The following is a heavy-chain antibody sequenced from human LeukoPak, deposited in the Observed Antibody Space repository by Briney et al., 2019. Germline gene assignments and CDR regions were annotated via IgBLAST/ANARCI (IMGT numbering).Heavy chain of an antibody. V-gene: IGHV4-39*07. CDR1: GGSISSSSYY. CDR3: AKDPPYYSYGMDV. CDR2: IYYSGST. Sequence: SETLSLTCTVSGGSISSSSYYWGWIRQPPGKGLEWIGSIYYSGSTYYNPSLKSRVTISVDTSKNQFSLKLSSVTAADTAVYYCAKDPPYYSYGMDVWGQGTTVTVSS. D-gene: IGHD3-10*01. J-gene: IGHJ6*02.